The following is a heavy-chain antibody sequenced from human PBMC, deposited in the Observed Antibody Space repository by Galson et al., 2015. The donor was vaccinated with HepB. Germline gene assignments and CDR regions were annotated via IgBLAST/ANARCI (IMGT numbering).Heavy chain of an antibody. CDR2: INHSGST. J-gene: IGHJ5*02. CDR1: GGSFSGSY. D-gene: IGHD3-22*01. CDR3: ARSWGKIVVVTDWFDP. V-gene: IGHV4-34*01. Sequence: SETLSLTCAVYGGSFSGSYWSWIRQPPGKGLEWIGEINHSGSTNYNPSLKSRVTISVDTSKNQSSLKLSSVTAADTAVYYCARSWGKIVVVTDWFDPWGQGTLVTVSS.